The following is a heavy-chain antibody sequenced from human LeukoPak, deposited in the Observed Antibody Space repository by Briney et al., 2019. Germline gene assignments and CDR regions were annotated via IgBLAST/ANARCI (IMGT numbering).Heavy chain of an antibody. CDR3: ARGYSYGSLGFDY. CDR2: IKQDGSET. V-gene: IGHV3-7*01. J-gene: IGHJ4*02. Sequence: PGGSLRLSCAASGFTLSSYWMSWVRQAPGKGVEWVANIKQDGSETYYVDSVKGRFTISTDNAKNSLYLQMNSVRAEDTDVYYCARGYSYGSLGFDYWGQGTLVTVSS. D-gene: IGHD5-18*01. CDR1: GFTLSSYW.